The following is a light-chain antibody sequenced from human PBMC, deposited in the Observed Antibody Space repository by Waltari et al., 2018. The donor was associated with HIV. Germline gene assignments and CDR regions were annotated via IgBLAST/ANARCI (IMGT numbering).Light chain of an antibody. CDR2: INTDGSH. V-gene: IGLV4-69*01. Sequence: QLVLTQSPSASASLGASVKLTCTLSSGHTSNAIAWHQQQPEKGPRFLLKINTDGSHDRGDGIPDRCSGSSSGADRYLTISSLQSEDEADYYCQAWGAGIRVVGGGTKLTVL. CDR3: QAWGAGIRV. CDR1: SGHTSNA. J-gene: IGLJ2*01.